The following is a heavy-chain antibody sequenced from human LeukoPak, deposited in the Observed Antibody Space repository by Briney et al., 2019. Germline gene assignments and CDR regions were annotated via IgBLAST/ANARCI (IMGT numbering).Heavy chain of an antibody. CDR2: IYYSGST. J-gene: IGHJ4*02. CDR3: ALTYGSGSYYYFDY. V-gene: IGHV4-61*01. CDR1: GVSVSSGSYY. Sequence: SETLSLTCTVSGVSVSSGSYYWRWIRQPPGKGLEWIGYIYYSGSTNYNPSLKSRVTISVDTSKNQFSLKLSFVTAADTAVYYCALTYGSGSYYYFDYWGQGTLVTVSS. D-gene: IGHD3-10*01.